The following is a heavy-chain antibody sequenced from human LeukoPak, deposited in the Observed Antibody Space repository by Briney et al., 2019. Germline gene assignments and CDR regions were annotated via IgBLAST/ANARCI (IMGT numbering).Heavy chain of an antibody. CDR1: GFTFDYSA. V-gene: IGHV3-23*01. CDR3: VKGGFTYYDD. Sequence: GGSLRLSCASSGFTFDYSAMTWVRQAPQNGLEWVSTINTGDITFYSNSVKGRFTISRDNSKTALFLQLNPLRAEDTAIYYCVKGGFTYYDDWGQGTLVTVSS. CDR2: INTGDIT. J-gene: IGHJ4*02. D-gene: IGHD3-22*01.